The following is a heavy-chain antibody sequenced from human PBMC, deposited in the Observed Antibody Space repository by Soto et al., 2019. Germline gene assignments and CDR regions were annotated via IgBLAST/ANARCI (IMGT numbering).Heavy chain of an antibody. J-gene: IGHJ4*02. V-gene: IGHV1-69*01. D-gene: IGHD5-18*01. Sequence: QVQLVQSGAEVKKPGSSVKVSCKASGDTLRTHSISWVRKAPGQGLEWMGGTTPMIGTTDYAEKFQGRVTIPADESTTTSYMELSSLRPDDTAVYYCAAGDSRDTGDHWGQGTLVTVSS. CDR1: GDTLRTHS. CDR2: TTPMIGTT. CDR3: AAGDSRDTGDH.